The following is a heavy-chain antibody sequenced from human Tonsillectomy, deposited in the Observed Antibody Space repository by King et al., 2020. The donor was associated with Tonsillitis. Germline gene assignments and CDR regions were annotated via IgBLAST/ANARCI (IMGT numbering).Heavy chain of an antibody. J-gene: IGHJ4*02. CDR2: IYYSGST. Sequence: QLQESGPGLVKPSETLSLTCTVSGGSISSYYWSWIRQPPGKGLEWIGYIYYSGSTNYNPSLKSRVTISVDTSKNQFSLKLSSVTAADTAVYYCARGTEGGPLFDYWGQGTLVTVSS. D-gene: IGHD3-16*01. CDR3: ARGTEGGPLFDY. V-gene: IGHV4-59*01. CDR1: GGSISSYY.